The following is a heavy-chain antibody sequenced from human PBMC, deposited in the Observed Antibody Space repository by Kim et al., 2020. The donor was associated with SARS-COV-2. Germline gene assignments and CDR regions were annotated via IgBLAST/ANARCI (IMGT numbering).Heavy chain of an antibody. CDR2: ISSSGTTI. Sequence: GGSLRLSCAASGFTFNNYEMNWVRQAPGKGLEWVSYISSSGTTIYYADSLKGRFTISRDNAKNSLYLQMNSLRAEDTAVYYCARETSVAGCDYWGQGTLVIVSS. D-gene: IGHD6-19*01. CDR1: GFTFNNYE. V-gene: IGHV3-48*03. CDR3: ARETSVAGCDY. J-gene: IGHJ4*02.